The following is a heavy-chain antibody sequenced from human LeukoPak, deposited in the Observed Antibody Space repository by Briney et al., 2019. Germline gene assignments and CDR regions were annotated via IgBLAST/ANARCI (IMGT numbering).Heavy chain of an antibody. CDR1: GFTFSGSA. J-gene: IGHJ6*02. D-gene: IGHD3-10*01. CDR2: IRSKANSYAT. V-gene: IGHV3-73*01. CDR3: TRHWITMVRGESGMDV. Sequence: PGGSLRLSSAASGFTFSGSAMHWVRQASGKGLEWVGRIRSKANSYATAYAASVKGRFTISRDDSKNTAYLQMNSLKTEDTAVYYCTRHWITMVRGESGMDVWGQGTTVTVSS.